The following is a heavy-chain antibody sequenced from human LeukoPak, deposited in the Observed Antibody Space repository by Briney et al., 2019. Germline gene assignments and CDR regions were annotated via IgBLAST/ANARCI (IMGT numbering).Heavy chain of an antibody. CDR1: GYTFTSYG. Sequence: ASVKVSCKASGYTFTSYGISWVRQAPGQGLEWMGWISAYNGNTIYAQKLQGRVTMTTDTSTSTAYMELRSLRSDDTAVYYCARWEVPYYDILTGYGAWDYWGQGTLVTVSS. CDR2: ISAYNGNT. CDR3: ARWEVPYYDILTGYGAWDY. D-gene: IGHD3-9*01. V-gene: IGHV1-18*01. J-gene: IGHJ4*02.